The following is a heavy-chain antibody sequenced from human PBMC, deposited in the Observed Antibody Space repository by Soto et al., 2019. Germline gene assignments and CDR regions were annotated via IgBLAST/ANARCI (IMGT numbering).Heavy chain of an antibody. CDR2: INHSRST. Sequence: PSETLSLTCAVSGYPIISGSYWGWIRQHPAKGLEWIGIINHSRSTYYNPPLRSRITRSVDTSKSRFSPKMPSVTAADTAVYYCARSSGYVPGGYWGQGILVTVSS. J-gene: IGHJ4*02. V-gene: IGHV4-38-2*01. D-gene: IGHD5-12*01. CDR1: GYPIISGSY. CDR3: ARSSGYVPGGY.